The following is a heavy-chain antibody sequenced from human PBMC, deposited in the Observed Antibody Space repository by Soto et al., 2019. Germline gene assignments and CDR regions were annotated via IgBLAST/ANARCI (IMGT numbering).Heavy chain of an antibody. J-gene: IGHJ4*02. Sequence: SETLSLTCTVFGGSMNNYYWNWILQPPGKGLEWVGYIYYSGSTDYNPSLKSRVTISVDTSKNQFSLKLSSVTAADSAVYYCARRKNDYIWGSFPFDSWGPGTLVTVSS. CDR3: ARRKNDYIWGSFPFDS. CDR2: IYYSGST. CDR1: GGSMNNYY. V-gene: IGHV4-59*08. D-gene: IGHD3-16*01.